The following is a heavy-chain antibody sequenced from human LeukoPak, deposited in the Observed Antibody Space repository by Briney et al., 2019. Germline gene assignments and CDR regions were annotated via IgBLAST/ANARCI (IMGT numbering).Heavy chain of an antibody. CDR1: GGSISSSSYY. Sequence: PSETLSLTCTVSGGSISSSSYYWGWIRQPPGKGLEWIGSIYYSGSTYYNPSLKSRVTISVDTSKNQFSLKLSSVTAADTAMYYCARALLWFGEPYFDYWGQGTLVTVSS. CDR3: ARALLWFGEPYFDY. D-gene: IGHD3-10*01. J-gene: IGHJ4*02. CDR2: IYYSGST. V-gene: IGHV4-39*01.